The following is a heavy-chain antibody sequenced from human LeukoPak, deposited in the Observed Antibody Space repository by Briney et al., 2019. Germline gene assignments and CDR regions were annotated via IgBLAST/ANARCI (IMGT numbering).Heavy chain of an antibody. CDR1: GFTFSSYG. D-gene: IGHD2-21*02. CDR2: ISYDGSNK. CDR3: AKADLAYCGGDCETPFDY. J-gene: IGHJ4*02. V-gene: IGHV3-30*18. Sequence: GGSLRLSCAASGFTFSSYGMHWVRQAPGKGLEWVAVISYDGSNKYYADSVKGRFTISRDNSKNTLYLQMHSLRAEDTAVYYCAKADLAYCGGDCETPFDYWGQGTLVTVSS.